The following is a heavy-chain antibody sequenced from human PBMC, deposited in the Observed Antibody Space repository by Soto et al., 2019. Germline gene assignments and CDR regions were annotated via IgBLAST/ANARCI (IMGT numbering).Heavy chain of an antibody. CDR1: GGSFSGYY. CDR2: INHSGST. J-gene: IGHJ6*03. V-gene: IGHV4-34*01. CDR3: ARTSIIVVVARYYYYYMDV. Sequence: PSETLSLTCAVYGGSFSGYYWSWIRQPPGKGLEWIGEINHSGSTNYNPSLKSRATISVDTSKNQFSLKLNSVTAADTAVYYCARTSIIVVVARYYYYYMDVWGKGTTVTVSS. D-gene: IGHD2-15*01.